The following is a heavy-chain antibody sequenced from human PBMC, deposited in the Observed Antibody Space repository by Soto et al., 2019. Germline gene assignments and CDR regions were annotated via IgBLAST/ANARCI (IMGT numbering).Heavy chain of an antibody. Sequence: SETLSLTCTVAGGAISGYYWTWMRQSAGGGLEWIGRIYSSGSTNYNPSLKSRVTISLDTSMNHFSLRLSSVTAADTAVYYCARGQRFSDWFDPWGQGTLVTVSS. CDR3: ARGQRFSDWFDP. V-gene: IGHV4-4*07. D-gene: IGHD3-3*01. CDR2: IYSSGST. J-gene: IGHJ5*02. CDR1: GGAISGYY.